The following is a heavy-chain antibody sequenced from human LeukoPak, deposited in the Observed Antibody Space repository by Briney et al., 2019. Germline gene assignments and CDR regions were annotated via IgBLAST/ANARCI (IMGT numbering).Heavy chain of an antibody. Sequence: SETLSLTCTVSGGSISSYYWSWIRQPAGKGLEWIGRIYTSGSTNYNPSLKSRVTMSVDTSKNQFSLKLSSVTAADTAVYHCARGGPLYWINWFDPWGQGTLVTVSS. V-gene: IGHV4-4*07. J-gene: IGHJ5*02. CDR3: ARGGPLYWINWFDP. CDR2: IYTSGST. D-gene: IGHD2-15*01. CDR1: GGSISSYY.